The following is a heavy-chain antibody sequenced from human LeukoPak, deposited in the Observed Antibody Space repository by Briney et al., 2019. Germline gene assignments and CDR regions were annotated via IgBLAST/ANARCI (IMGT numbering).Heavy chain of an antibody. Sequence: ASVKVSCKASGYTFTSYDINWVRQATGQGLEWMGWMNPNSGNTGYAQKFQGRVTMTRNTSISTAYMELSNLRSEDTAVYYCARAPGLLWFGETYYYYYGMDVWGQGTTVTVSS. CDR2: MNPNSGNT. J-gene: IGHJ6*02. CDR1: GYTFTSYD. D-gene: IGHD3-10*01. CDR3: ARAPGLLWFGETYYYYYGMDV. V-gene: IGHV1-8*01.